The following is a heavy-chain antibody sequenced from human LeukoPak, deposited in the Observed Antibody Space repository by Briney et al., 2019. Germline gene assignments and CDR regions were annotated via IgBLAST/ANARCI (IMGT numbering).Heavy chain of an antibody. CDR1: GFIFNNYG. D-gene: IGHD3-22*01. CDR2: ISNDGGGT. J-gene: IGHJ5*02. CDR3: AKGNSGYFADL. V-gene: IGHV3-23*01. Sequence: GGSLRLSCSASGFIFNNYGLMCVRQAPGKGLEWVSAISNDGGGTTYADFVKGRFTISRDNSKNTLSLQMNSLRPEDTALYYCAKGNSGYFADLWGQGTVVTVSS.